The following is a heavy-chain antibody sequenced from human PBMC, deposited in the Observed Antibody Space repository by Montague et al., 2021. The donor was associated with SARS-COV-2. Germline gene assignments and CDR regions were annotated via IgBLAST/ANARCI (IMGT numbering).Heavy chain of an antibody. J-gene: IGHJ6*02. D-gene: IGHD3-22*01. CDR2: MYYICNT. Sequence: SETLSLTCTVSISSSRYYWGWIRQPPGKGLEWIGSMYYICNTYYTPSLKSLVTISVDTSKSQSSLKLSSVTAADTAVYYCARGRWEHVLGVIDYYYGMDVWGQGTTVTVSS. CDR1: ISSSRYY. V-gene: IGHV4-39*07. CDR3: ARGRWEHVLGVIDYYYGMDV.